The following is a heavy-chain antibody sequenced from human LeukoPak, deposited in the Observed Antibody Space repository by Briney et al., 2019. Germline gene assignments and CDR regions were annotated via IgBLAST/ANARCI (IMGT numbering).Heavy chain of an antibody. V-gene: IGHV5-51*01. Sequence: HGESLKISCKGSGYSFTSYWIGWVRQMPGKGLEWMGIIYPGDSDTRYSPSFRGQVTISADKSISTAYLQWSSLKASDTAMYYCARRVYGSGSFLAGFDPWGQGTLVTVSS. CDR1: GYSFTSYW. J-gene: IGHJ5*02. CDR2: IYPGDSDT. D-gene: IGHD3-10*01. CDR3: ARRVYGSGSFLAGFDP.